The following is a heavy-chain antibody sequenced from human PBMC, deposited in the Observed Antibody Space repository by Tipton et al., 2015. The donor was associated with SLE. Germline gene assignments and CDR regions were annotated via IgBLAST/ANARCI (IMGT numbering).Heavy chain of an antibody. CDR2: IYHSGST. Sequence: LRLSCTVSGGSISSYYWGWIRQPPGKGLEWIGSIYHSGSTYYNPSLKSRVTISVDTSKNQLSLKLSSVTAADTAVYYCAGMSYPREGYFDYWGQGTLVTVSS. J-gene: IGHJ4*02. V-gene: IGHV4-39*07. CDR3: AGMSYPREGYFDY. D-gene: IGHD1-26*01. CDR1: GGSISSYY.